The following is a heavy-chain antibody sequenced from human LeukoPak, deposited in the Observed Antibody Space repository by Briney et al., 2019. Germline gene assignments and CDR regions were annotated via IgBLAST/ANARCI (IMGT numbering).Heavy chain of an antibody. D-gene: IGHD3-10*01. Sequence: GGSLRLSCAASGFTFSSYGMSWVRQAPGKGLEWVSAISGSGGSTYYADSVKGRFTISRDNSKNTLYLQMNSLRAEDTAVYYCAKDPDGDYYGSGSYGYWGQGTLVTVSS. CDR2: ISGSGGST. CDR1: GFTFSSYG. J-gene: IGHJ4*02. V-gene: IGHV3-23*01. CDR3: AKDPDGDYYGSGSYGY.